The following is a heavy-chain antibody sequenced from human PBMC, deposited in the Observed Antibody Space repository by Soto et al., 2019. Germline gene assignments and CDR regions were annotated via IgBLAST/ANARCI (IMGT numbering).Heavy chain of an antibody. CDR1: GYTFTSYY. CDR3: ARGGGSYGEGYYFDY. J-gene: IGHJ4*02. V-gene: IGHV1-46*03. CDR2: INPSGGST. D-gene: IGHD1-26*01. Sequence: QVQLVQSGAEVKKPGASVKVSCKASGYTFTSYYMHWVRQAPGQGLEWMGIINPSGGSTSHAQKFPGRVTMTSDTSTSTVYMELSSLRSEDTAVYYCARGGGSYGEGYYFDYWGQGTLVTVSS.